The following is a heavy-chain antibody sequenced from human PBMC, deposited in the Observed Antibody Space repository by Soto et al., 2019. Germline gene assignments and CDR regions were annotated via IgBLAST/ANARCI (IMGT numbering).Heavy chain of an antibody. Sequence: PGGSLRLSCAASGFTFSSYGMHWVRQAPGKGLEWVAVISYDGSNKYYADSVKGRFTISRDNSKNTLYLQMNSLRAEDTAVYYCAKDTRMPGFAGYYYYGMDVWGQGTTVTVSS. J-gene: IGHJ6*02. CDR2: ISYDGSNK. CDR1: GFTFSSYG. V-gene: IGHV3-30*18. CDR3: AKDTRMPGFAGYYYYGMDV. D-gene: IGHD3-16*01.